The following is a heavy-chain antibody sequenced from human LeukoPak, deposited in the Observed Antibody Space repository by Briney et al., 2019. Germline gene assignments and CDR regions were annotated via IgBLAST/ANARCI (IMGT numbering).Heavy chain of an antibody. D-gene: IGHD6-19*01. CDR1: GGSISSYY. J-gene: IGHJ6*02. CDR2: IYYSGST. CDR3: ARAAAGGGWYMDYYYYGMDV. V-gene: IGHV4-59*01. Sequence: TSETLSLTCTVSGGSISSYYWSWIRQPPVKGLEWIGYIYYSGSTNYNPSLKSRVTISVDTSKNQFSLKLSSVTAADTAVYYCARAAAGGGWYMDYYYYGMDVWGQGTTVTVSS.